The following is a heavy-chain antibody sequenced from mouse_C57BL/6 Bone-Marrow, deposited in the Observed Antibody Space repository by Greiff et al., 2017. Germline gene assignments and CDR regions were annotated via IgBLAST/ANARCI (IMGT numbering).Heavy chain of an antibody. Sequence: VQLQQPGAELVRPGASVKLSCKASGFTFTSYWINWVKQRPGQGLEWIGNIYPSDSYTNYNQKFKDKATLTVDKSSSTAYMQLSSPTTGDSAVYYCTRWGVVGYSAMDYWGQGTSVTVSA. CDR3: TRWGVVGYSAMDY. CDR2: IYPSDSYT. CDR1: GFTFTSYW. V-gene: IGHV1-69*02. D-gene: IGHD1-1*01. J-gene: IGHJ4*01.